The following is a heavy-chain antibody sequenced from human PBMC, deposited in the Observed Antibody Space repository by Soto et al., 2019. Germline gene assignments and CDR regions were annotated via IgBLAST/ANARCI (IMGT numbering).Heavy chain of an antibody. J-gene: IGHJ3*02. D-gene: IGHD3-22*01. CDR1: GFTFGDYA. Sequence: GGSLRLSCTASGFTFGDYAMSLVRQAPGKGLECVCCIRSKAYGGTTEYAASVKGRFTISRDDSKSIAYLQMNSLKTEDTAVYYCTRDLSVTMIVVVSSFDIWGQGTMVTVPS. V-gene: IGHV3-49*04. CDR3: TRDLSVTMIVVVSSFDI. CDR2: IRSKAYGGTT.